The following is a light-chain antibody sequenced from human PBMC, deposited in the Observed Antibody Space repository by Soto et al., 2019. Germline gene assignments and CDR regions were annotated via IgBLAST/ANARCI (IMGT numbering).Light chain of an antibody. J-gene: IGKJ1*01. Sequence: DIQMTQSPSSLSASVGDRVTIAVGASQIISTYLNWYQQRAGLAPRLLIYAASSLQSGVPPRFSGSGSGTDFTLTISSLQPEDFATYFCQQTYSAPPTFGQGTKVDI. CDR3: QQTYSAPPT. CDR1: QIISTY. V-gene: IGKV1-39*01. CDR2: AAS.